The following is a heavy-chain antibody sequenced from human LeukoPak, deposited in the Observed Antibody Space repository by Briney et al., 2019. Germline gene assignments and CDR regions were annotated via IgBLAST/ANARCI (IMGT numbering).Heavy chain of an antibody. V-gene: IGHV1-69*13. Sequence: GASVKVSCKASGGTFSSYAISWVRQAPGQGLEWMGGIIPIFCTANYAQKFQGRVTITADESTSTAYMELSSLRSEDTAVYYCARVFYGSGTYYYYGMDVWGKGTTVTVSS. J-gene: IGHJ6*04. D-gene: IGHD3-10*01. CDR3: ARVFYGSGTYYYYGMDV. CDR2: IIPIFCTA. CDR1: GGTFSSYA.